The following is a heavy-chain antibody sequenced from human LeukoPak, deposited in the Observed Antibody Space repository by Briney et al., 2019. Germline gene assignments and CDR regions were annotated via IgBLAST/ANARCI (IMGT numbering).Heavy chain of an antibody. Sequence: SETLSLTCTVSGGSINSYSYYWGWIRQPPGTGLEWIGSIYYTGSTYYNPSLKSRVTISVDTSKNQFSLKLSSVTAADTAVYYCARDVNVRIAVAGGFDYWGQGTLVTVSS. CDR2: IYYTGST. CDR3: ARDVNVRIAVAGGFDY. J-gene: IGHJ4*02. D-gene: IGHD6-19*01. CDR1: GGSINSYSYY. V-gene: IGHV4-39*07.